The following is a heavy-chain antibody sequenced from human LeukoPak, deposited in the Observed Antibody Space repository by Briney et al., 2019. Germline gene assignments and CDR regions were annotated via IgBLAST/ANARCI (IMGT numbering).Heavy chain of an antibody. CDR1: GFTFDDYA. V-gene: IGHV3-9*01. Sequence: PGGSLRLSCAASGFTFDDYAMHWVRQAPGKGLEWVSGISWNSGSIGYADSVKGRFTISRDNAKNSLDLQMNSLRAEDTALYYCAKDSDYGDIPWFGYWGQGTLVTVPS. CDR3: AKDSDYGDIPWFGY. D-gene: IGHD4-17*01. CDR2: ISWNSGSI. J-gene: IGHJ4*02.